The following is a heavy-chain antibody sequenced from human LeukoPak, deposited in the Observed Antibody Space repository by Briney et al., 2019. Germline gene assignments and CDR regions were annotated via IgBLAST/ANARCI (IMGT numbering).Heavy chain of an antibody. CDR2: ISGGGGST. CDR1: GFTFSSVA. V-gene: IGHV3-23*01. D-gene: IGHD3-16*01. CDR3: ANEIRPNDY. Sequence: PSGGSLRLSCAASGFTFSSVAMNWVRQAPGKGLEWVSGISGGGGSTYYADSVKGRFTISRDNSKNTLSLQMNSLRADDTALYYCANEIRPNDYWGQGTLVSVSS. J-gene: IGHJ4*02.